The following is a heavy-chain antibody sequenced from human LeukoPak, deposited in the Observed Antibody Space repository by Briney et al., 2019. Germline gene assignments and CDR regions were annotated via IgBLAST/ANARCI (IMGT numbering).Heavy chain of an antibody. Sequence: ASVKVSCKASGYTFTGYYMHWVRQAPGQGLEWMGWINPNSGGTNYAQKFQGRVTMTRDTSISTAYMELSRLRSDDTAVYYCARIKNHGEDDAFDIWGQGTMVTVSS. CDR3: ARIKNHGEDDAFDI. D-gene: IGHD1-14*01. CDR1: GYTFTGYY. CDR2: INPNSGGT. V-gene: IGHV1-2*02. J-gene: IGHJ3*02.